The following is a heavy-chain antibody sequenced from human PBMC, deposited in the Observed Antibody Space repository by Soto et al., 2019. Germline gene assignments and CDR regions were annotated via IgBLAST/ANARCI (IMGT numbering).Heavy chain of an antibody. J-gene: IGHJ6*02. CDR3: AKLGVRGVPSYFSMDV. Sequence: GGSLRLFCAASGFTFSNYAMSWVRQAPGKGLEWVSGISGSGGSTYDADSVKGHFTISRDNSKNTLYLQVHSLRAEDTAIYYCAKLGVRGVPSYFSMDVWGQGTTVTVSS. CDR1: GFTFSNYA. D-gene: IGHD3-10*01. V-gene: IGHV3-23*01. CDR2: ISGSGGST.